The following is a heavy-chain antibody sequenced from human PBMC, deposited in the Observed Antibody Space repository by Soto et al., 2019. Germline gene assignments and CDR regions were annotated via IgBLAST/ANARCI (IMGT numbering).Heavy chain of an antibody. J-gene: IGHJ6*02. Sequence: QVQLVESGGGVVQPGGSLRLSCAASGFTFRNHAMHWVRQAPGKGLECLAVIAHDGSNAFYRDSVKGRFTVSRDNSKNTMYLYINSLRLEVTGVYYCARGDREDILVVVGARPGEYGTDIWGQGTTVIVSS. CDR3: ARGDREDILVVVGARPGEYGTDI. D-gene: IGHD2-15*01. CDR1: GFTFRNHA. V-gene: IGHV3-30-3*01. CDR2: IAHDGSNA.